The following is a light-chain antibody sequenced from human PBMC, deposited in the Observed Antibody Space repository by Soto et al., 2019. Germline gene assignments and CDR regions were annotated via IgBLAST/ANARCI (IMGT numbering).Light chain of an antibody. CDR2: WAS. CDR3: QQYYSTPTWT. J-gene: IGKJ1*01. Sequence: DIVMTQSPDSLAVSLGERATINCKYSQSVLYSSNNKNYLAWYQQKPGQPPKLLIYWASTRESGVPDRFSGSGSGTDFTLTISSLQAEDVAVYYCQQYYSTPTWTFGQGTKVDIK. V-gene: IGKV4-1*01. CDR1: QSVLYSSNNKNY.